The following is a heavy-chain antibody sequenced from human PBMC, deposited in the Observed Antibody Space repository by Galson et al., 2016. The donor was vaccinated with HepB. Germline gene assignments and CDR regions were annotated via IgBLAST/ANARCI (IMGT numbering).Heavy chain of an antibody. Sequence: SLRLSCAASGFTFADYAMHWVRQAPGKGLEWVSGIGWNSASVGYADSVKGRFTISRDNAKNSLYLQMNSLRAEDTALYYCAKGVSRGYGNYFDYWGQGTLVTVSS. CDR2: IGWNSASV. CDR3: AKGVSRGYGNYFDY. D-gene: IGHD6-25*01. CDR1: GFTFADYA. J-gene: IGHJ4*02. V-gene: IGHV3-9*01.